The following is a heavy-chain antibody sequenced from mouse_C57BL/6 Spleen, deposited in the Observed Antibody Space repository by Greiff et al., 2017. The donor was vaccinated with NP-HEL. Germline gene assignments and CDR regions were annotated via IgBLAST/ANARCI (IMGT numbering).Heavy chain of an antibody. CDR3: ARKNWDGCVDY. CDR1: GYTFTSYW. D-gene: IGHD4-1*01. J-gene: IGHJ2*01. Sequence: VQLQQPGAELVMPGASVKLSCKASGYTFTSYWMHWVKQRPGQGLEWIGEIDPSDSYTNYNQKFKGKSTLTVDKSSSTAYMQLSSLTSEDSAVYYGARKNWDGCVDYWGQGTTLTVSS. CDR2: IDPSDSYT. V-gene: IGHV1-69*01.